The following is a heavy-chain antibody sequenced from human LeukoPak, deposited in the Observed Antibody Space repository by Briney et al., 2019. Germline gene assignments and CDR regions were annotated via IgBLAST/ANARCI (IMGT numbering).Heavy chain of an antibody. D-gene: IGHD5-24*01. CDR2: IIPIFGTA. J-gene: IGHJ4*02. Sequence: GSSVKVSCKASGGTFSSYTISWVRQAPGQGLEWMGGIIPIFGTANCAQKFQGRVTITTDESTSTAYMELSSLRSEDTAVYYCAREGDGYNYLDYWGQGTLVTVSS. V-gene: IGHV1-69*05. CDR3: AREGDGYNYLDY. CDR1: GGTFSSYT.